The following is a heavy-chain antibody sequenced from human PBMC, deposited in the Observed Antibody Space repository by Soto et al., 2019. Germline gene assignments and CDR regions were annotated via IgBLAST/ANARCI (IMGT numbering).Heavy chain of an antibody. D-gene: IGHD1-1*01. V-gene: IGHV4-4*02. J-gene: IGHJ5*01. CDR1: GGSVRAPDW. CDR3: ARVRQGCSANNCYFDP. CDR2: VHISGHS. Sequence: PSETLSLTCTLSGGSVRAPDWWNWVRQSPDKGLEWIAKVHISGHSNYNPSLRSRVSVSIDSSKNQFYLNLNSVTAADTAIYYCARVRQGCSANNCYFDPWGQGTQVTVSS.